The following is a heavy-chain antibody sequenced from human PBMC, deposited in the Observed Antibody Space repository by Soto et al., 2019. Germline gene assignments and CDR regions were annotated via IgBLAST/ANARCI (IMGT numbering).Heavy chain of an antibody. CDR3: ARDPYNWNGMFDP. CDR2: ISXXNXNX. J-gene: IGHJ5*02. CDR1: GYTFTRYG. D-gene: IGHD1-20*01. Sequence: ALVKVYCKASGYTFTRYGIGWGRQAPGQGLEWXGXISXXNXNXXXAXXXXGRVTMTTDTSTSTAYMELRSLRSDDTAVYYCARDPYNWNGMFDPWGQGTLVTVSS. V-gene: IGHV1-18*04.